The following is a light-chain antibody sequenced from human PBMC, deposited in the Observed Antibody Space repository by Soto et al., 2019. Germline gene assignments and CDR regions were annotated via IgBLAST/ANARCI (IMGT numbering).Light chain of an antibody. CDR2: CAS. V-gene: IGKV3-15*01. CDR1: QSVSNX. J-gene: IGKJ5*01. Sequence: ELVMTQSPVTLSVSPGERATLSCRASQSVSNXXAWSQQKPGHAPSLLIYCASTRATGIPARFSGSGSGTXXXXXXXXXQSEDFXVYXXXXXXNWPPFTFGQGTRLEIK. CDR3: XXXXNWPPFT.